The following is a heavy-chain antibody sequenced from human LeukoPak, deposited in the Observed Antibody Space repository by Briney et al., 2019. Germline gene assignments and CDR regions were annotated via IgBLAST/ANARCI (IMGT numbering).Heavy chain of an antibody. Sequence: SVKVSCKASGGTFSIYSITWVRQAPGQGLEWMGGIMPLFNTANYAQQFQGRVTITTDESTSTAYMELSSLRFEDTAMYYCARVDRYHYYLDVWGKGTTVTVSS. V-gene: IGHV1-69*05. CDR3: ARVDRYHYYLDV. J-gene: IGHJ6*03. CDR2: IMPLFNTA. CDR1: GGTFSIYS.